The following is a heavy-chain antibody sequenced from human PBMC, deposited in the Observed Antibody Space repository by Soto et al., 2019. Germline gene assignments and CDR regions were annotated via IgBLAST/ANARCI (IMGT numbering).Heavy chain of an antibody. CDR3: ARDRDKYCISTSCYRPGGWFDP. CDR2: ISAYNGNT. CDR1: GYTFTSYG. V-gene: IGHV1-18*01. Sequence: GTSVKVSCKASGYTFTSYGISWVRQAPGKGLEWMGWISAYNGNTNYAQKLQGRVTMTTDTSTSTAYMELRSLRSDDTAVYYCARDRDKYCISTSCYRPGGWFDPWGQGTLVTVSS. J-gene: IGHJ5*02. D-gene: IGHD2-2*01.